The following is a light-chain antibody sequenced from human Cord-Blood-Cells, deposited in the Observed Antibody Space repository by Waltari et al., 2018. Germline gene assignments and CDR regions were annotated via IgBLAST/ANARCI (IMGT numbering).Light chain of an antibody. CDR2: EGS. CDR1: SSDVGSYNL. J-gene: IGLJ2*01. V-gene: IGLV2-23*01. Sequence: QSDLPQPASVSGSPGQSITISCTGTSSDVGSYNLGSWYQQHPGKAPKLMIYEGSKRPSGVSNRFSGSKSGKTASLTISGLQAEDEADYYCCSYAGSSTVVFGGGTKLTVL. CDR3: CSYAGSSTVV.